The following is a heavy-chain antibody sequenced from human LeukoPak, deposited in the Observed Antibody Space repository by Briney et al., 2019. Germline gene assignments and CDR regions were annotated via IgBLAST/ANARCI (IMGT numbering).Heavy chain of an antibody. D-gene: IGHD1-26*01. CDR1: GGSISSYY. V-gene: IGHV4-4*09. J-gene: IGHJ6*03. CDR2: IYTSGST. Sequence: PSETLSLTCTVSGGSISSYYWSCIRQPPGKGLEWIGYIYTSGSTNYNPSLKSRVTISVDTSKNKFSLKLSSVTAADTAVYYCARQRWELLAGYYYMDVWGKGTTVTVSS. CDR3: ARQRWELLAGYYYMDV.